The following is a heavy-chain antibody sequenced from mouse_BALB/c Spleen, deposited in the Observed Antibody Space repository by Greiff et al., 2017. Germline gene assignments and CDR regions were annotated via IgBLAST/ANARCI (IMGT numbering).Heavy chain of an antibody. CDR3: ARGGDDYFDY. CDR1: GFTFSSYA. CDR2: ISSGGST. Sequence: EVKLVESGGGLVKPGGSLKLSCAASGFTFSSYAMSCVRQTPEKRLEWVASISSGGSTYYPDSVKGRFTISTDNARNDLYLQMISLTSEDTAKYYCARGGDDYFDYWGQGTTLTVSS. J-gene: IGHJ2*01. V-gene: IGHV5-6-5*01.